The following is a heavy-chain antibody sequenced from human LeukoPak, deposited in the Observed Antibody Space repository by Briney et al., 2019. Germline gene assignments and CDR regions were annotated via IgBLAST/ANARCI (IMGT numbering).Heavy chain of an antibody. CDR3: AKDRREYCSSGSCYYNFDS. V-gene: IGHV3-30*18. CDR2: ISFDGSNK. Sequence: GGSLRLSCAASGFTFSSYGMHWVRQAPGKGLEWVAVISFDGSNKYYADSVKGRFTISRDNSKNTLFLQMNSLRAEDTAVYYCAKDRREYCSSGSCYYNFDSWGQGTLVTVSS. J-gene: IGHJ4*02. CDR1: GFTFSSYG. D-gene: IGHD2-15*01.